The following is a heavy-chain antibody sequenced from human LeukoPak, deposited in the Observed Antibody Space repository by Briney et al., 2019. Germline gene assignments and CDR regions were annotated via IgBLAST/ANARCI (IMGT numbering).Heavy chain of an antibody. CDR2: LYSGGTT. Sequence: PGGSLRLSCAASGFTVSSKYMSWVRQAPGKGLEWVSVLYSGGTTYYADSVKGRFTISRDNSKNTLYLQMNNLRAEDTAVYYCAKPLEKYTYGGNFDYWGQGILVTVSS. V-gene: IGHV3-53*01. CDR3: AKPLEKYTYGGNFDY. D-gene: IGHD4-23*01. CDR1: GFTVSSKY. J-gene: IGHJ4*02.